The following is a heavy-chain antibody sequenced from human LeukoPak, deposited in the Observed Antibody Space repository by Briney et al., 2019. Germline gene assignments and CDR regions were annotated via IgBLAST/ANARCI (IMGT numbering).Heavy chain of an antibody. CDR1: GYTFTSYG. V-gene: IGHV1-18*04. CDR3: ARGRYYGSGSYWRYFDY. CDR2: ISAYNGNT. D-gene: IGHD3-10*01. J-gene: IGHJ4*02. Sequence: ASVKVSCKASGYTFTSYGISWVRQAPGQGLEWMGWISAYNGNTNYAQKFQGRVTMTTDTSTSIAYMEVRSLRSDDTAVYYCARGRYYGSGSYWRYFDYWGQGTLVTVSS.